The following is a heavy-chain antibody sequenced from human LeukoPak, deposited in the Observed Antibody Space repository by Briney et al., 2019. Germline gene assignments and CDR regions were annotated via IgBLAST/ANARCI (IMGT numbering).Heavy chain of an antibody. D-gene: IGHD3-16*02. Sequence: GSLRLSCAASGFTFSSYSMNWVRPAPGKGLEWVSSISGSSSYIYYADSVKGRFTISRHNAKNSLYLQMNSLRAEDTAVYYCARVPAGVIGMKDAFDIWGQGTMVTVSS. CDR3: ARVPAGVIGMKDAFDI. CDR1: GFTFSSYS. CDR2: ISGSSSYI. J-gene: IGHJ3*02. V-gene: IGHV3-21*01.